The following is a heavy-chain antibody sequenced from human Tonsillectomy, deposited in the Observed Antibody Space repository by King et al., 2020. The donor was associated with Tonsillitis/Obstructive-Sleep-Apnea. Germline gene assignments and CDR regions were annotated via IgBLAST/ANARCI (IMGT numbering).Heavy chain of an antibody. Sequence: QLQESGPGLVKPSETLSLTCTVSGGSISSSSYYWGWIRQPPGKGLEWIGSIYYSGSTYYNPSLKSRVTISVDTSKHKFSLKLSSVTAADTAVYYCARRRILENHYHYGMDVWGQGTTVTVSS. D-gene: IGHD3-3*01. V-gene: IGHV4-39*01. CDR2: IYYSGST. J-gene: IGHJ6*02. CDR3: ARRRILENHYHYGMDV. CDR1: GGSISSSSYY.